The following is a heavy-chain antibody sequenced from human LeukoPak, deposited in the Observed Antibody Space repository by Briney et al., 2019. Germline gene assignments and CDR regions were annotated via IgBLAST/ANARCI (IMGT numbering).Heavy chain of an antibody. CDR3: ARDGGYKRFEP. CDR1: GGSINSVDYY. CDR2: MHNSVTTNYNPSI. Sequence: SETLSLTCTVSGGSINSVDYYWSWIRQPAGKGLEWIGRMHNSVTTNYNPSINYNPSLKSRATISVDTSKNQFSLNLTSVTAADTAVYYCARDGGYKRFEPWGQGTLVTVSS. D-gene: IGHD5-18*01. V-gene: IGHV4-61*02. J-gene: IGHJ5*02.